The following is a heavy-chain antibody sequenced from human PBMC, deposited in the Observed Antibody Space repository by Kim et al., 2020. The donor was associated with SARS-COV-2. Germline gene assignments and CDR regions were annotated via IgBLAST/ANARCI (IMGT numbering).Heavy chain of an antibody. CDR3: ARDSIAAAAGWD. CDR2: IYSGGST. V-gene: IGHV3-53*01. CDR1: GFTVSSNY. J-gene: IGHJ4*02. Sequence: GGSLRLSCAASGFTVSSNYMSWVRQAPGKGLEWVSVIYSGGSTYYADSVKDRFTISRDNYKNTLYLQMNSLRAEETAVYYCARDSIAAAAGWDWGQGTLVTVSS. D-gene: IGHD6-13*01.